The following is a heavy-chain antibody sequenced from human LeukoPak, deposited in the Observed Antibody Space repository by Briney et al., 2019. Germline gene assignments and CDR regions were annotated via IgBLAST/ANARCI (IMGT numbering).Heavy chain of an antibody. J-gene: IGHJ4*02. Sequence: SETLSLTCTVSGGSINSYWSWIRQPAGKGLEWIGRISGSGTITYNPALQSRLSISIDTSKNQFSLKLMSVTAADTAVYYCASTAHYAEVRETGYEFDYWGQGTLVTVSS. CDR3: ASTAHYAEVRETGYEFDY. D-gene: IGHD3-10*01. CDR1: GGSINSY. V-gene: IGHV4-4*07. CDR2: ISGSGTI.